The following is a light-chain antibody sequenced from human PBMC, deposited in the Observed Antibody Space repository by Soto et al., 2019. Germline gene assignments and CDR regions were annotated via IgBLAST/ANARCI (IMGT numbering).Light chain of an antibody. CDR1: QSVSSN. J-gene: IGKJ1*01. CDR2: GAS. V-gene: IGKV3-20*01. Sequence: EILMTQSPATLSLSPGERATLSCRASQSVSSNLAWYQQKPGQAPRLLIFGASSRATGIPDRFSGSGSGTDFTLTISRLEPEDFAVYYCQQYGSSPWTFGQGTKVDIK. CDR3: QQYGSSPWT.